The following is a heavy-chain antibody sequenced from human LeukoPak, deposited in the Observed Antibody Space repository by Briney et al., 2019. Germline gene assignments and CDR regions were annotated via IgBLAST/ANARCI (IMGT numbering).Heavy chain of an antibody. CDR3: ARVFGGHEIGF. J-gene: IGHJ4*02. V-gene: IGHV1-8*01. CDR2: MNPKSGNT. CDR1: GYTLTTYD. Sequence: ASVKVSCKASGYTLTTYDINWVRQATGQGLEWMGWMNPKSGNTAYAQKFQGRVIMTRNTSIDTAYLEMSSLRSEDTAMYYCARVFGGHEIGFWGQGTQVTVSS. D-gene: IGHD5-12*01.